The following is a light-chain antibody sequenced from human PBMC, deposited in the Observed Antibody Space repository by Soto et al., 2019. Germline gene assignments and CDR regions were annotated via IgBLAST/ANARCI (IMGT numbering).Light chain of an antibody. J-gene: IGKJ1*01. CDR2: KAS. V-gene: IGKV1-5*03. CDR3: QQQYKYWT. CDR1: QLISSW. Sequence: DIQMTQSPSTLSASVGDSVTITCRASQLISSWLAWYQQKPGKAPKLLIYKASRLESGVPSRLGGSESGTEFTITITCLQADDCATYYCQQQYKYWTFGQETTVEIK.